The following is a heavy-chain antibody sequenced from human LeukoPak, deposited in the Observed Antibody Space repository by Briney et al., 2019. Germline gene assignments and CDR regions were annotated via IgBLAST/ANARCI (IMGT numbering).Heavy chain of an antibody. CDR3: ARGPDGSYDY. Sequence: PSETLSLTCAVYGGSFSGYYWSWIRQPPGKGLEWIGEINHSGSTNYNPSLKSRVTISVDTSKNQFSLKLSSVTAADTAVYYCARGPDGSYDYWGQGTLVTVSS. CDR2: INHSGST. CDR1: GGSFSGYY. D-gene: IGHD1-26*01. V-gene: IGHV4-34*01. J-gene: IGHJ4*02.